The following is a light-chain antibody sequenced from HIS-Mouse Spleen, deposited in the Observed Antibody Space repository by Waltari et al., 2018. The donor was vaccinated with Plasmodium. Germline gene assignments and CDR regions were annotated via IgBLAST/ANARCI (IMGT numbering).Light chain of an antibody. CDR2: YYSDSGQ. J-gene: IGLJ3*02. CDR3: MIWPSNASGV. CDR1: SDINVGSYN. Sequence: QPVLTQPPSSSASPGESARLTCTLPSDINVGSYNIYWYQQKPGSPPRYLLYYYSDSGQGQGSGDPRRFSGSKDASDITGILLISGLQSEDEADYYCMIWPSNASGVFGGGTKLTVL. V-gene: IGLV5-37*01.